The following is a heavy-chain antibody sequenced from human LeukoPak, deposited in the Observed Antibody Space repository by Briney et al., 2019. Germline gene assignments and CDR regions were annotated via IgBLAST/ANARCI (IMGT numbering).Heavy chain of an antibody. Sequence: ASVKVSYKASGYTFTGYYMHWVRQAPGRGLEWMGWINPNSGGTNYAQKSQGRVTMTRDTSISTAYMELSRLRSDDTAVYYCARENYGGNSVFDYWGQGTLVTVSS. J-gene: IGHJ4*02. D-gene: IGHD4-23*01. CDR2: INPNSGGT. V-gene: IGHV1-2*02. CDR1: GYTFTGYY. CDR3: ARENYGGNSVFDY.